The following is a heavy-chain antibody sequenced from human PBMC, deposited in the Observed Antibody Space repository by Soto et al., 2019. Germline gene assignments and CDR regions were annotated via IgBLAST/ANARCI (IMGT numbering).Heavy chain of an antibody. CDR1: GGSFSGYY. V-gene: IGHV4-34*01. J-gene: IGHJ4*02. D-gene: IGHD3-10*01. CDR3: ARAGGSGSYAVY. Sequence: SETLSLTCAVYGGSFSGYYWSWIRQPPGKGLEWIGEINHSGSTNYNPSLKSRVTISVDTSKNQFSLKLSSVTAADTAVYYCARAGGSGSYAVYWGQGTLVTVSS. CDR2: INHSGST.